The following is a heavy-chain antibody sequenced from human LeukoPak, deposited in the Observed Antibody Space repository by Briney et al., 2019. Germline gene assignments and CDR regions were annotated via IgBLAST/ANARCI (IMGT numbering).Heavy chain of an antibody. D-gene: IGHD3-3*01. J-gene: IGHJ6*03. Sequence: GESLKISCKGSGYSFTSYWIGWVRQMPGKGLEWMGIIYPGDSDTRYSPSFQGQVTISADKSISTAYLQWSSLKASDTAMYYCARGSGYSHYYYYYMDVWGKGTTVTVSS. V-gene: IGHV5-51*01. CDR1: GYSFTSYW. CDR2: IYPGDSDT. CDR3: ARGSGYSHYYYYYMDV.